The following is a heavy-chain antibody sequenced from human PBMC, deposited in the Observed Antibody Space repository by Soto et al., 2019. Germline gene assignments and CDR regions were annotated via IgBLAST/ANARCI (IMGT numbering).Heavy chain of an antibody. J-gene: IGHJ5*02. Sequence: QVQLVQSGAEVKKPGASVKISCKASGYTFTRYTMNWVRQAPGQRLEWMGWINPDNGNTKSSQKFQDRVIITRDTSASTAYMDLSSLRSEETAVYYCARGIATGQLDPCGQGTLVTVSS. V-gene: IGHV1-3*01. CDR3: ARGIATGQLDP. CDR1: GYTFTRYT. CDR2: INPDNGNT. D-gene: IGHD2-15*01.